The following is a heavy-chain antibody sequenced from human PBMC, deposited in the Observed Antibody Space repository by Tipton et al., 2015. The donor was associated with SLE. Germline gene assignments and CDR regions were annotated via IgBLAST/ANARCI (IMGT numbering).Heavy chain of an antibody. Sequence: SLRLSCAASGFPFSSFAMTWVRQAPGKGLEWVAVIWYDGSNKYYADSVRGRFTISRDNSNNTLYLQMNSLRAEDTAVYYCAKDPRGRTGSGGYYFDYWGQGTLVTVSS. D-gene: IGHD1-1*01. CDR3: AKDPRGRTGSGGYYFDY. V-gene: IGHV3-33*03. J-gene: IGHJ4*01. CDR1: GFPFSSFA. CDR2: IWYDGSNK.